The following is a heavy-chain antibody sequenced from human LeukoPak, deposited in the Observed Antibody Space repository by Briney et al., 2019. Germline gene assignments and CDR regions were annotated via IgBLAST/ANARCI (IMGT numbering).Heavy chain of an antibody. V-gene: IGHV3-74*01. CDR3: ASRLSNTGTDY. Sequence: GGSLRLACALSGLTLRIKWMQWVRQAPGKGRVWVSRINTDGNSPHYADSVKRRFTISRDNAKNTLFLQMNSLRAEDTAVYYCASRLSNTGTDYWGQGTLVSVSS. CDR1: GLTLRIKW. CDR2: INTDGNSP. J-gene: IGHJ4*02. D-gene: IGHD2/OR15-2a*01.